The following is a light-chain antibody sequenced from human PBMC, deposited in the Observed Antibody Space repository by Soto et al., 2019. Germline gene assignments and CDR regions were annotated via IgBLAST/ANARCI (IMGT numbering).Light chain of an antibody. J-gene: IGKJ4*01. Sequence: FVLTQSPGTLSLSPGERATLSCRASQSIANRYLAWYQQKPGQAPRLLMYGASSRATGITDRFSGSGSGTDFTLTISRLEPEDFAVYYCQQYGSSFPTFGGGTKVEIK. V-gene: IGKV3-20*01. CDR2: GAS. CDR3: QQYGSSFPT. CDR1: QSIANRY.